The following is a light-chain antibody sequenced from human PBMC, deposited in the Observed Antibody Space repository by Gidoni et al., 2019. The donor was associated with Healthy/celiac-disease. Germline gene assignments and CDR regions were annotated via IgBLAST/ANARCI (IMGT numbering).Light chain of an antibody. Sequence: QSVLTQPPSASGTPGQRVTISCSGSSSNIVSNYVYWYQQLPGPAPKLLIYRNNQRPSGVPDRFSGSKSGTSASLAISGLRSEDEADYYCAAWDDSLSGVVFGGGTKLTVL. CDR3: AAWDDSLSGVV. V-gene: IGLV1-47*01. CDR1: SSNIVSNY. J-gene: IGLJ2*01. CDR2: RNN.